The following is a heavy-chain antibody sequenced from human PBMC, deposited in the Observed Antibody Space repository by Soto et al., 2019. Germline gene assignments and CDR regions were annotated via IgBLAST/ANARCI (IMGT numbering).Heavy chain of an antibody. V-gene: IGHV3-72*01. Sequence: EVQVVESGGRLVQPGRPLRLSCVASGFTLSDHYIDWIRQAPGKGLEWVGRTRNKAYGYTTEYAASVKGRSTISRDDSEKFLFLKMSSLQTVDTAMYYCTTVRGDGNEYWGQGNLVTVSS. J-gene: IGHJ4*02. CDR1: GFTLSDHY. CDR2: TRNKAYGYTT. CDR3: TTVRGDGNEY.